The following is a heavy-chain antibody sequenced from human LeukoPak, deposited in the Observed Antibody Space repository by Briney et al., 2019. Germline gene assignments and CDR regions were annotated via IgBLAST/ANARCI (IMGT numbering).Heavy chain of an antibody. J-gene: IGHJ5*02. CDR1: GGSISSYY. D-gene: IGHD2-2*02. Sequence: SETLSLTCTVSGGSISSYYWSWIRQPPGKGLEWIGYIYASGSTNYNPSLKSRVTISVDTSKNQFFLKLSSVTAADTAVYYCARHFDCSSTSCYIGWFDPWGQGTLVTVSS. V-gene: IGHV4-4*09. CDR2: IYASGST. CDR3: ARHFDCSSTSCYIGWFDP.